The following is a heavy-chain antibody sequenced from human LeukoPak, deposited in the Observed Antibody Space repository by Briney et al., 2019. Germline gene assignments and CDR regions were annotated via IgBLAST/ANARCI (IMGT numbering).Heavy chain of an antibody. J-gene: IGHJ3*02. CDR1: GITFSYYW. V-gene: IGHV3-74*01. CDR2: VNSDGRST. CDR3: ARVRGSAFDM. Sequence: GGSLRLSCAASGITFSYYWMHWVRQAPGKGLVWVSRVNSDGRSTDYADSVKGRFTISRDNARNTVYLQMNSLRGEDMAVYYCARVRGSAFDMWGQGTMVTVSS. D-gene: IGHD3-10*01.